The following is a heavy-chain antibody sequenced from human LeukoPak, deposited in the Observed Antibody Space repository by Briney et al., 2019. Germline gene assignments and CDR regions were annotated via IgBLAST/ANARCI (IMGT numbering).Heavy chain of an antibody. V-gene: IGHV3-53*01. CDR3: ASKIGFDY. J-gene: IGHJ4*02. D-gene: IGHD2/OR15-2a*01. CDR2: IYSDGRA. Sequence: PGGSLRLSCAASGFSVHDEYMNWVRQAPGKGLEWVSVIYSDGRAFYADSVKGRFTVSRDNSKNTLNLEMNRLRVEDTAIYYCASKIGFDYWGQGTLVTVSS. CDR1: GFSVHDEY.